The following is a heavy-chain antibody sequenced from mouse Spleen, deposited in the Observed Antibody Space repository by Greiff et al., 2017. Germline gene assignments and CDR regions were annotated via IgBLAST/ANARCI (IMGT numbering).Heavy chain of an antibody. D-gene: IGHD1-1*01. V-gene: IGHV1-39*01. J-gene: IGHJ4*01. Sequence: EVQLVESGPELVKPGASVKISCKASGYSFTDYNMNWVKQSNGKSLEWIGVINPNYGTTSYNQKFKGKATLTVDQSSSTAYMQLNSLTSEDSAVYYCARSLLLRGGYAMDYWGQGTSVTVSS. CDR3: ARSLLLRGGYAMDY. CDR1: GYSFTDYN. CDR2: INPNYGTT.